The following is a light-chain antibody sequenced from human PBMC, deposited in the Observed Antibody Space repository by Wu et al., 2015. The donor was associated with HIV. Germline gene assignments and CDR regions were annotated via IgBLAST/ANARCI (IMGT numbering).Light chain of an antibody. CDR2: AAS. V-gene: IGKV1-39*01. CDR1: QRIGTY. J-gene: IGKJ2*01. CDR3: QQSYTIPPYT. Sequence: DIQMTQSPSSLSASVGDRVTITCRASQRIGTYLNWYQQKPGKAPKLLISAASSLQSGVPSRFSGSGSGTDFTPTITSLQPEDFATYFCQQSYTIPPYTFGQGTKLEIK.